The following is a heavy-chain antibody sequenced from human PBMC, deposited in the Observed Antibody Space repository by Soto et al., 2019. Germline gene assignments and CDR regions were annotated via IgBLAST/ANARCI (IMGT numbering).Heavy chain of an antibody. Sequence: QVQLVESGGGVVQPGTSLRLSCSASGFTFSRYVMHWVRQAPGKGLDWVTLITYEGTNKKNAESVKGRFTNSRDSSKNTVSLQMNTLRAEDTAVYYCVAAEQWLAVPVAYWGQGALVSVSS. CDR1: GFTFSRYV. CDR3: VAAEQWLAVPVAY. CDR2: ITYEGTNK. J-gene: IGHJ4*02. D-gene: IGHD6-19*01. V-gene: IGHV3-30-3*01.